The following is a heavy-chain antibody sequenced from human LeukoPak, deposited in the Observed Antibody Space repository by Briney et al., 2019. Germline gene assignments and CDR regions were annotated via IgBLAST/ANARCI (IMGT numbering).Heavy chain of an antibody. D-gene: IGHD4-11*01. CDR2: IYYSGST. CDR1: GGSISSSSYY. Sequence: SETLSLICTVSGGSISSSSYYWGWIRQPPGKGLEWIGSIYYSGSTYYNPSLKSRVTISVDTSKNQFSLKLSSVTAADTAVYYCARLTNDYSNYYYYYMDVWGKGTTVTVSS. J-gene: IGHJ6*03. CDR3: ARLTNDYSNYYYYYMDV. V-gene: IGHV4-39*01.